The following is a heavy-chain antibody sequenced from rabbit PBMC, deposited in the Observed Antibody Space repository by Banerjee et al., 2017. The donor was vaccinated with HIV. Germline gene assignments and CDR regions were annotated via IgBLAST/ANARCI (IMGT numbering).Heavy chain of an antibody. J-gene: IGHJ4*01. D-gene: IGHD1-1*01. V-gene: IGHV1S45*01. Sequence: QQQLVESGGDLVKPEGSLTLTCKASGFDFSSNAMCWVRQAPGKGLEWIACIAADTGDYTQYASWAKGRFTMSKTSSTTVTLQMTSLTAADKATYFCARSPNDGCGHCSFNLWGPGTLVT. CDR1: GFDFSSNA. CDR2: IAADTGDYT. CDR3: ARSPNDGCGHCSFNL.